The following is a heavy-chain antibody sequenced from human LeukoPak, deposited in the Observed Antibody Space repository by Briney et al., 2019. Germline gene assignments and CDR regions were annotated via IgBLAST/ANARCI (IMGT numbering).Heavy chain of an antibody. J-gene: IGHJ5*02. D-gene: IGHD3-22*01. CDR3: TSTPPYYYDRGRNWFDP. V-gene: IGHV3-21*01. Sequence: PGGSLRLSCAASGFTFSRYSMNWVRQAPGKGLEWISSTSSGGAWIYHADYLKGRFTSSRDNAKNSLYLQINSLRTEDTAVYYCTSTPPYYYDRGRNWFDPWGQGTLVTVSS. CDR2: TSSGGAWI. CDR1: GFTFSRYS.